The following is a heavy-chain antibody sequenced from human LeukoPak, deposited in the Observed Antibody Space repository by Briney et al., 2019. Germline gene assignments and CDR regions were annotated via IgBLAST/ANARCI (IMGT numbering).Heavy chain of an antibody. Sequence: PSETLSFTCTVSGGSTSSGSYYWSWIRQPAGKGLEWIGRIYTSGSTNYNPSLKSRVTISVDTSKNQFSLKLSSVTAADTAVYYCARDRPDTAMVYYFDYWGQGTLVTVSS. CDR3: ARDRPDTAMVYYFDY. CDR2: IYTSGST. CDR1: GGSTSSGSYY. V-gene: IGHV4-61*02. D-gene: IGHD5-18*01. J-gene: IGHJ4*02.